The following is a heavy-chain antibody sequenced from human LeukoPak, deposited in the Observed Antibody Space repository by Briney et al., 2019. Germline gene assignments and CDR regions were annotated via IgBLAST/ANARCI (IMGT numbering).Heavy chain of an antibody. J-gene: IGHJ4*02. Sequence: GGSLRLSCAASGFTFYKYGMTWVRQAPGKGLEWVSAVSGGGSDTSYAASVKGRFTISRDNSKNTLSLQMNSLRVDDTAVYFCAKVGTYDSSGYYDDYYFDSWGQGTQVTVSS. D-gene: IGHD3-22*01. CDR3: AKVGTYDSSGYYDDYYFDS. CDR2: VSGGGSDT. V-gene: IGHV3-23*01. CDR1: GFTFYKYG.